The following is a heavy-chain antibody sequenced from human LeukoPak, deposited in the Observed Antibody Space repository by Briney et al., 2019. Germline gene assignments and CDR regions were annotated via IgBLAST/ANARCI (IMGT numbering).Heavy chain of an antibody. CDR2: ISGSGGST. V-gene: IGHV3-23*01. D-gene: IGHD6-6*01. CDR1: GFTFSSYA. CDR3: ARISSSSSGYGMDV. Sequence: GGSLRLSCAASGFTFSSYAMSWVRQAPGKGLEWVSAISGSGGSTYYADYVKGRFTISRDNSKNTLYLQMNSLRAEDTAVYYCARISSSSSGYGMDVWGQGTTVTVSS. J-gene: IGHJ6*02.